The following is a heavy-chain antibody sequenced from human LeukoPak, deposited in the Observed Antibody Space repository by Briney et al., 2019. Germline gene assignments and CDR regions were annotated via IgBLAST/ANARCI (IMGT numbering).Heavy chain of an antibody. V-gene: IGHV1-3*01. D-gene: IGHD3-3*01. J-gene: IGHJ6*02. CDR2: INAGNGNT. CDR1: GYTFSSYA. Sequence: ASVKVSCKASGYTFSSYAMNWVRQAPGQRLEWMGWINAGNGNTKYSQKFQGRVTITRDTSASTAYMELSSLRSEDTAVYYCASPSGPIFAEYYYYGMDVWGQGTTVTVSS. CDR3: ASPSGPIFAEYYYYGMDV.